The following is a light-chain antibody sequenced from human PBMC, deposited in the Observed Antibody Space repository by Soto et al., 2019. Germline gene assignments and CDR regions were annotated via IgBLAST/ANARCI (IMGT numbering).Light chain of an antibody. J-gene: IGKJ2*01. Sequence: DIQMTQSPSSLSASVGDRVTITCQASQDISNYLNWYQQKPGKAPKLLIYDASNLETGVPSRFSGSGSGTDFPFTISSLQPEDIATYYCQQYDNFPYTFGQGTKLEIK. V-gene: IGKV1-33*01. CDR1: QDISNY. CDR3: QQYDNFPYT. CDR2: DAS.